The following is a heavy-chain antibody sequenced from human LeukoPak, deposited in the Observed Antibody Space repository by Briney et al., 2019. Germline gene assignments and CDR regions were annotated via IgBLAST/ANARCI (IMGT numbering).Heavy chain of an antibody. D-gene: IGHD1-1*01. J-gene: IGHJ5*02. V-gene: IGHV3-48*01. Sequence: GGSLRLSCAASGFAFSSYGMNWVRQAPGKGLEWVSYISSSSSTIYYADSVKGRFTISRDNAKNSLYLQMNSLRAEDTAVYYCARDSLTRYNWFDPGGQGTLVTVSS. CDR2: ISSSSSTI. CDR3: ARDSLTRYNWFDP. CDR1: GFAFSSYG.